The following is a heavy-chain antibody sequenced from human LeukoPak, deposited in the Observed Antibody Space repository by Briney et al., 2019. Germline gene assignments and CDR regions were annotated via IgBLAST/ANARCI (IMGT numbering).Heavy chain of an antibody. Sequence: SETLSLTCTVSGGSISSYYWSWIRQPAGKGLEWIGRIYSSGSTNYNPSLKSRVTMSVDTSKNQFSLKLSSVTAADTAVYYCARDQTYYDSSGYSLYAFDIWGQGTMVTVSS. V-gene: IGHV4-4*07. CDR3: ARDQTYYDSSGYSLYAFDI. CDR2: IYSSGST. D-gene: IGHD3-22*01. J-gene: IGHJ3*02. CDR1: GGSISSYY.